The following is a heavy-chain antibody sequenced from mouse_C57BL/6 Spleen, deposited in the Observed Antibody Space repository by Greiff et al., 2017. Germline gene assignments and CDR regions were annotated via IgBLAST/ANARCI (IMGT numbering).Heavy chain of an antibody. J-gene: IGHJ2*01. CDR2: ISSGSSTI. CDR1: GFTFSDYG. CDR3: ARPYYDYDDYFDY. V-gene: IGHV5-17*01. Sequence: EVQVVESGGGLVKPGGSLKLSCAASGFTFSDYGMHWVRQAPEKGLEWVAYISSGSSTIYYADTVKGRFTISRDNAKNTLFLQMTSLRSEDTAMYYCARPYYDYDDYFDYWGQGTTLTVSS. D-gene: IGHD2-4*01.